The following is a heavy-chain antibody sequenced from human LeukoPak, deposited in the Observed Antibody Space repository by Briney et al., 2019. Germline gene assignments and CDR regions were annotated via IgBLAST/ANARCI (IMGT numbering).Heavy chain of an antibody. CDR1: GGTFSSYA. V-gene: IGHV1-69*04. J-gene: IGHJ4*02. Sequence: GASVKVSCKASGGTFSSYAISWVRQAPGQGLEWMGRIIPILGIANYAQKFQGRVTITADKSTSTAYMELSSLRSEDTAVYYCARDRHDYGGNSDYWGQGTLVTVSS. CDR3: ARDRHDYGGNSDY. CDR2: IIPILGIA. D-gene: IGHD4-23*01.